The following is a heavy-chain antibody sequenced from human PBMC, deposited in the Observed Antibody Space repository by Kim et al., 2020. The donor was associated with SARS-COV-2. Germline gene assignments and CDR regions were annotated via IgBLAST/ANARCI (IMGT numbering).Heavy chain of an antibody. J-gene: IGHJ3*02. D-gene: IGHD6-19*01. Sequence: SETLSLTCTVSGGSISSYYWSWIRQPPGKGLEWIGYIYYSGSTNYNPSLKSRVTISVDTSKNQFSLKLSSVTAADTAVYYCATSTLAVAGPDAFDIWGQGTMVTVSS. V-gene: IGHV4-59*01. CDR3: ATSTLAVAGPDAFDI. CDR2: IYYSGST. CDR1: GGSISSYY.